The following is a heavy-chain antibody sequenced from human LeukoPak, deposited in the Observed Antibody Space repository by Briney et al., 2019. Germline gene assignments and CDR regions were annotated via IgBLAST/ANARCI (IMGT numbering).Heavy chain of an antibody. CDR3: VKDRGGFIRVFDH. Sequence: PGGSLRLSCSASGFIVSSYAIHWVRQAPGKGLEYVSAINYNGDSTSYTDSVKDRFTISRDNSKNTVYLQMSSLRADDTAVYYCVKDRGGFIRVFDHWGQGTLVTVSS. V-gene: IGHV3-64D*06. D-gene: IGHD5-12*01. CDR1: GFIVSSYA. CDR2: INYNGDST. J-gene: IGHJ4*02.